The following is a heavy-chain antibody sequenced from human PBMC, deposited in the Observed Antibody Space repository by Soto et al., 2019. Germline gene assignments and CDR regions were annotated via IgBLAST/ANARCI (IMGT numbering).Heavy chain of an antibody. CDR2: IYRTGST. V-gene: IGHV4-34*01. D-gene: IGHD1-7*01. CDR1: GRSFSGYQ. CDR3: ASRDPGTSVDY. Sequence: QVQLQQWGAGLLKPSETLSLTCAVNGRSFSGYQWTWFRQPPGKGLEWIGEIYRTGSTNYNPSLKSRVTISLDKSENQFSLKVTSLTAADTAVYYCASRDPGTSVDYWGQGTLVTVSS. J-gene: IGHJ4*02.